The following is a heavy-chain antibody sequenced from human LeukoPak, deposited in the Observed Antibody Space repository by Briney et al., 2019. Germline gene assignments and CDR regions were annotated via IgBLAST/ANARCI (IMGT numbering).Heavy chain of an antibody. CDR3: ARGTTMARGVIGIAVNWFDP. CDR1: GGTFSSYA. D-gene: IGHD3-10*01. J-gene: IGHJ5*02. V-gene: IGHV1-69*04. Sequence: SVKVSCKASGGTFSSYAISWVRQAPGQGLEWMGRIIPILGIANYAQKFQGRVTITADKSTSTAYMELSSLRSEDTAVYYCARGTTMARGVIGIAVNWFDPWGQGTLVTVSS. CDR2: IIPILGIA.